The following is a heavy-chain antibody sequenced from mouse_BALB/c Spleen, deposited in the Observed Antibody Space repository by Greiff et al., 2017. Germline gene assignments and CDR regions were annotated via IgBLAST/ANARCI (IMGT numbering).Heavy chain of an antibody. D-gene: IGHD2-10*02. Sequence: VMLQQSGAELAKPGASVKMSCKASGYTFTSYWMHWVKQRPGQGLEWIGYINPSTGYTEYNQKFKDKATLTADKSSSTAYMQLSSLTSEDSAVYYCARGRYDYYAMDYWGQGTSVTVSS. J-gene: IGHJ4*01. CDR1: GYTFTSYW. V-gene: IGHV1-7*01. CDR3: ARGRYDYYAMDY. CDR2: INPSTGYT.